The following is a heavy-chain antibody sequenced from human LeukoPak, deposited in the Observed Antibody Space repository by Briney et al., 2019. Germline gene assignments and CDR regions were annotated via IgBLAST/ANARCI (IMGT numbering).Heavy chain of an antibody. CDR3: ATKVAGTSHFSY. CDR1: GFTFSSFG. D-gene: IGHD6-19*01. V-gene: IGHV3-48*04. CDR2: ISSSGSSI. Sequence: GGSLRLSCVASGFTFSSFGMNWVRQAPGKGLEWVSYISSSGSSIFYADPVKGRFTISRDNAKNSLYLQMHSLSAEDTAVYYCATKVAGTSHFSYWGQGTRVTVSS. J-gene: IGHJ4*02.